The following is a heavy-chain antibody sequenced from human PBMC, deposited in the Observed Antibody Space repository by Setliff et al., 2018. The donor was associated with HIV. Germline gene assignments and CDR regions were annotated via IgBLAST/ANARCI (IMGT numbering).Heavy chain of an antibody. Sequence: PSETLSLTCSVSGASIRGHYWSWIRQSPGKGLEWIGNIYYSGNTNYNPSFKSRVTISVDTSKNQFSLRVHSVTAADTAVYYCSRSLVPSGYYYGRHAFDIWGQGTKVTVSS. CDR3: SRSLVPSGYYYGRHAFDI. V-gene: IGHV4-59*08. CDR2: IYYSGNT. D-gene: IGHD3-22*01. CDR1: GASIRGHY. J-gene: IGHJ3*02.